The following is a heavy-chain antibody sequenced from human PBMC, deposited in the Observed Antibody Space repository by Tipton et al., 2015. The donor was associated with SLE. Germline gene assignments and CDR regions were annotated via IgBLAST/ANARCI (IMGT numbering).Heavy chain of an antibody. CDR3: ARVPGGLPFDL. CDR1: GYTFSSYG. CDR2: ISAYNDNT. J-gene: IGHJ2*01. V-gene: IGHV1-18*04. Sequence: QLVQSGAEVKKPGASVKVSCKASGYTFSSYGITWVRQAPGQGLEWMGWISAYNDNTNYAEKFQDRVTMTTDTLTSTAYMEVRSLRSDDTAVYYCARVPGGLPFDLWGRGTLVTVSS. D-gene: IGHD2-21*01.